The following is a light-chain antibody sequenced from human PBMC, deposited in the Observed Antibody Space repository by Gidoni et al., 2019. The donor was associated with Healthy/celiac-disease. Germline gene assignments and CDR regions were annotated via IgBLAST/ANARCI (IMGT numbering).Light chain of an antibody. CDR1: TGAVTSGYY. Sequence: QTVVTQEPSLTVSPGGTVTLTCASSTGAVTSGYYPNWFPQKPGQAPRALIYNTSNKHSWTPARFSGSLLGGKAALTLSGVQPEDEAVYYCLLYYGGARVFGGGTKLTVL. CDR3: LLYYGGARV. CDR2: NTS. J-gene: IGLJ3*02. V-gene: IGLV7-43*01.